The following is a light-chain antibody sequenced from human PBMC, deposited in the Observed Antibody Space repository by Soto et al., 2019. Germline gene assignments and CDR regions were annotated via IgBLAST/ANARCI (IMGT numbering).Light chain of an antibody. CDR2: EGT. J-gene: IGLJ2*01. CDR1: SSDVGSHNL. Sequence: QSALIQPASVSGSPGQSITISCTGSSSDVGSHNLVSWYQQHPGKAPKLMIHEGTKRPSGVSNRFSGSKSGDTASLTISGLQAEDEADYYCCSYAGSSTFVVFGGGTKLTVL. V-gene: IGLV2-23*01. CDR3: CSYAGSSTFVV.